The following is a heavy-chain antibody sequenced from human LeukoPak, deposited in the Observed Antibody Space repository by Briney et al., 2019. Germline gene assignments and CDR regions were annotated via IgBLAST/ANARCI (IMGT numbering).Heavy chain of an antibody. CDR3: ARHRAYSSSSPFDY. CDR1: GGAISSFY. D-gene: IGHD6-6*01. Sequence: PSDTLPLTCSVSGGAISSFYCSWIRQPPGKGLEWIGYIYYTGSTNYNPSLKSRVTMFVDMSKNQFSLRLSSVTAADTAVYYCARHRAYSSSSPFDYWGQGTLVTVSS. CDR2: IYYTGST. V-gene: IGHV4-59*08. J-gene: IGHJ4*02.